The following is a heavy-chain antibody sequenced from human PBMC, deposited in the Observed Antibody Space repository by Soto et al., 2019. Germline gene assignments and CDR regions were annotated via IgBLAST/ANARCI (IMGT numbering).Heavy chain of an antibody. V-gene: IGHV4-59*01. Sequence: SETLSLTCTVSGGSISSYYWSWIRQPPGKGLEWIGYIYYSGSTNYNPSLKSRVTISVDTSKNQFSLKLSSVTAADTAVYYCARVGFWSGFWLDPWGQGTLVTVS. D-gene: IGHD3-3*01. CDR2: IYYSGST. CDR1: GGSISSYY. CDR3: ARVGFWSGFWLDP. J-gene: IGHJ5*02.